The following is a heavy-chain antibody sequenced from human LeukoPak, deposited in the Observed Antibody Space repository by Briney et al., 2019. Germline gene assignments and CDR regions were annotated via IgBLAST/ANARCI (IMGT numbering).Heavy chain of an antibody. J-gene: IGHJ4*02. Sequence: GASVKVSCKASGYTFTDYYIHWVRQAPGQGLEWMGIINPSGGSTVYAQKFQGRVTMTTDMSTSIVYMNLSSLKSEDTAVYYCATDYYYDSSGSYYTVDYWGQGTLVTVSS. CDR2: INPSGGST. V-gene: IGHV1-46*01. CDR3: ATDYYYDSSGSYYTVDY. D-gene: IGHD3-22*01. CDR1: GYTFTDYY.